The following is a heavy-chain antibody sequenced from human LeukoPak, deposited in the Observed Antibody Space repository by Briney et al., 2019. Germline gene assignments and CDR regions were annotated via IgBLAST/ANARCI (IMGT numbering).Heavy chain of an antibody. CDR2: IIPILGIA. J-gene: IGHJ3*02. CDR3: ARRDGYNHDAFDI. CDR1: VGTFSSYT. Sequence: SVTLSFKASVGTFSSYTIGWVRQAPGQGLEWMGRIIPILGIANYAQKFQGRVTITADKSTSTAYMELSSLRSEDTAVYYCARRDGYNHDAFDIWGQGTMVTVSS. V-gene: IGHV1-69*02. D-gene: IGHD5-24*01.